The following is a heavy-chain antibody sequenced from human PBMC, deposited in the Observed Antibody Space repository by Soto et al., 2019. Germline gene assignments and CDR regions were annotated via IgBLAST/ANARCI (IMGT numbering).Heavy chain of an antibody. CDR2: FDPEDGET. CDR1: GYTLTELS. V-gene: IGHV1-24*01. Sequence: ASVKVSCKVSGYTLTELSMHWVRQAPGKGLEWMGGFDPEDGETIYAQKFQGRVTMTEDTSTDTAYMELSSLRSEDTVVYYCATILHYYDSSGYYFDYWGQGTLVTVSS. CDR3: ATILHYYDSSGYYFDY. D-gene: IGHD3-22*01. J-gene: IGHJ4*02.